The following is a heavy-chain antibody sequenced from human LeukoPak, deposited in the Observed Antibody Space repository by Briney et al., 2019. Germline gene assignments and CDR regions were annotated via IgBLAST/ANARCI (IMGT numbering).Heavy chain of an antibody. V-gene: IGHV4-39*01. CDR2: ISYSGNA. D-gene: IGHD4-11*01. Sequence: PSETLSLTCTVSGASIITTNYYWGWIRQPPGKGLEWIGSISYSGNACYNPSLRSRLSISMDASKSQFSLKVRSVTAADTAVYYCARNLGQTWGTVTTDLWYFDHWGQGTLVPVSS. CDR3: ARNLGQTWGTVTTDLWYFDH. CDR1: GASIITTNYY. J-gene: IGHJ4*02.